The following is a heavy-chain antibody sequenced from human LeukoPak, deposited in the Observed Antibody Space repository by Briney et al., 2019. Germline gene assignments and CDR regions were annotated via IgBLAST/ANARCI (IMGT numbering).Heavy chain of an antibody. CDR2: ISAYNGNT. D-gene: IGHD3-22*01. Sequence: ASVKVSCKASGYTFTSYGISWVRQAPGQGLEWMGWISAYNGNTNYAQKLQGRVTMTTDTSTSTAYMELRSLRSDDTAVYYCARAVIRSYYDSSGYYVYWGQGTLVTVSS. CDR3: ARAVIRSYYDSSGYYVY. V-gene: IGHV1-18*01. J-gene: IGHJ4*02. CDR1: GYTFTSYG.